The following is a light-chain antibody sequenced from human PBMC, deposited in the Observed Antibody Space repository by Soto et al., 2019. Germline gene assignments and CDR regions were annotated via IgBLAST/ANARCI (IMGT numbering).Light chain of an antibody. V-gene: IGKV3-15*01. CDR2: GAS. J-gene: IGKJ2*01. Sequence: EIVMTQSPATLSVSPGERATLSCRASQSVGSGLSWYQQKPGQAPRLLSYGASTRATGIPARFSGSGSGTEFTLTISSLQSEDYAVYYCQKYNNWPPYTFGQGTKVEIK. CDR3: QKYNNWPPYT. CDR1: QSVGSG.